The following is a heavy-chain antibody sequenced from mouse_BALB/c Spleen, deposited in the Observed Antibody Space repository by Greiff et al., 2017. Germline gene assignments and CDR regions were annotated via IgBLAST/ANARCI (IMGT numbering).Heavy chain of an antibody. Sequence: ESGPGLVKPSQSLSLTCSVTGYSITSGYYWNWIRQFPGNQLEWMGYIGYDGSNNYNPSLKNRISITRDTSKNQFFLKLNSVTTEDTATYYCARGGYRYDVDYWGQGTTLTVSS. V-gene: IGHV3-6*02. CDR3: ARGGYRYDVDY. D-gene: IGHD2-14*01. CDR1: GYSITSGYY. CDR2: IGYDGSN. J-gene: IGHJ2*01.